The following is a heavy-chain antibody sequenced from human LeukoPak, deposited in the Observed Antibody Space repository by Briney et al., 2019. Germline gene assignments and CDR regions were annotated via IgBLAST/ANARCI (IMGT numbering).Heavy chain of an antibody. V-gene: IGHV3-49*04. J-gene: IGHJ4*02. D-gene: IGHD3-9*01. Sequence: GGSLRLSCAVSGFRVSDYYMSWVRQAPGKGLEWLALLGSTAYGGTTKYAASVKGRFTISRDDSKSIAYLQMNSLKTEDTAVYYCTRPYYDYLTGYYSDYWGQGTLVTVSS. CDR1: GFRVSDYY. CDR2: LGSTAYGGTT. CDR3: TRPYYDYLTGYYSDY.